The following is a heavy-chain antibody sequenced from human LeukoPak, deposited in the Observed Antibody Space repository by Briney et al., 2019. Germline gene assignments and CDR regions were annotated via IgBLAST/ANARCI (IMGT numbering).Heavy chain of an antibody. V-gene: IGHV4-34*01. CDR1: GGSFSGYY. J-gene: IGHJ5*02. Sequence: SETLSLTCAVYGGSFSGYYWSWIRQPPGKGLEWIAEINHSGSTNYNPSLKSRVTISVDTSKNQFSLKLSSVTAADTAVYYCARGIGGYSYGPADWFDPWGQGTLVTVSS. CDR2: INHSGST. D-gene: IGHD5-18*01. CDR3: ARGIGGYSYGPADWFDP.